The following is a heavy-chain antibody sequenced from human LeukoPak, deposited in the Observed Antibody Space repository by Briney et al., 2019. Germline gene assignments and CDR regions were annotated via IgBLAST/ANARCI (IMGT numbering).Heavy chain of an antibody. CDR1: GYTFTSYD. D-gene: IGHD4-17*01. V-gene: IGHV1-18*01. CDR2: ISAYNGNT. CDR3: ARTTVTTGGAFDI. Sequence: GASVKVSCTASGYTFTSYDINWVRQATGQGLEWMGWISAYNGNTNYAQKLQGRVTMTTDTSTSTAYMELRSLRSDDTAVYYCARTTVTTGGAFDIWGQGTMVTVSS. J-gene: IGHJ3*02.